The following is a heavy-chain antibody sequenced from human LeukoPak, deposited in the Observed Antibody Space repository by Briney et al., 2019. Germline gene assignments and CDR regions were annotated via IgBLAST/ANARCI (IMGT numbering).Heavy chain of an antibody. CDR1: GGSISSYY. D-gene: IGHD2-15*01. CDR3: ARNKRESVQNCSGGSCYYHVAFDI. J-gene: IGHJ3*02. V-gene: IGHV4-4*07. CDR2: IYTSGST. Sequence: SETLSLTCAVSGGSISSYYWSWIRQPAGKGLEWIGRIYTSGSTYYNPSLKSRVTISVDTSKNQFSLKLSSVTAADTAVYYCARNKRESVQNCSGGSCYYHVAFDIWGQGTMVTVSS.